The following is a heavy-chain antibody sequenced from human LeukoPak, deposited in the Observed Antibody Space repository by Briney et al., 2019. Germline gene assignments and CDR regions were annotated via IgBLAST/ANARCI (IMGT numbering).Heavy chain of an antibody. Sequence: ASVKVSCKASGYTFTGYYMHWVRQAPGQGLEWMGRINPNSGGTNYAQKFQGRVTITRDTSISTAYMELSRLSSDDTAGYYCASGYDSRGYVDYWGQGTLVTVSS. CDR2: INPNSGGT. CDR3: ASGYDSRGYVDY. CDR1: GYTFTGYY. D-gene: IGHD3-22*01. V-gene: IGHV1-2*06. J-gene: IGHJ4*02.